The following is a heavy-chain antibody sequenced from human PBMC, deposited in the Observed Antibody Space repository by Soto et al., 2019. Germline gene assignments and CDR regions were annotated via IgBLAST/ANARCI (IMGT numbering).Heavy chain of an antibody. CDR1: GFTFSSYA. CDR3: AKGEYYYDSSGYSRNDY. D-gene: IGHD3-22*01. V-gene: IGHV3-23*01. J-gene: IGHJ4*02. Sequence: PGGSLRLSCAASGFTFSSYAMSWVRQAPGKGLEWVSAISGSGGSTYYADSVKGRFTISRDNSKNTLYLQMNSLRAEDTAVYYCAKGEYYYDSSGYSRNDYWGQGTLVTVSS. CDR2: ISGSGGST.